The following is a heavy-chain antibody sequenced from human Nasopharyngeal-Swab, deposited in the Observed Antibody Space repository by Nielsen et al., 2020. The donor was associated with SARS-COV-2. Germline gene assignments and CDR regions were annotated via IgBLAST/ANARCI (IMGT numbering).Heavy chain of an antibody. CDR2: LHSDGSGT. Sequence: LSLTCAASGFTISRYWMLWVRHAPGKGLVWVSRLHSDGSGTTYADSVRGRFTISRDNAKNTLYLQMNSLRAEDTAVYYCARGGDGYSMDYWGQGTLVTVSS. CDR1: GFTISRYW. D-gene: IGHD5-24*01. CDR3: ARGGDGYSMDY. V-gene: IGHV3-74*01. J-gene: IGHJ4*02.